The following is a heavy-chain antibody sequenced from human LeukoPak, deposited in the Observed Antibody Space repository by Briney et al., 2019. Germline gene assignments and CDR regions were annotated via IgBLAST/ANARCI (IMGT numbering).Heavy chain of an antibody. V-gene: IGHV1-69*01. CDR3: AIRGPGLYSGYDLYFDY. CDR1: GGTFSSYA. J-gene: IGHJ4*02. CDR2: IIPIFGTA. D-gene: IGHD5-12*01. Sequence: SVTVSCKASGGTFSSYAISWVRQAPGQGRGWMGGIIPIFGTANYAQKFQGRVTITADESTSTAYMELSSLRSEDTAVYYCAIRGPGLYSGYDLYFDYWGQGTLVTVSS.